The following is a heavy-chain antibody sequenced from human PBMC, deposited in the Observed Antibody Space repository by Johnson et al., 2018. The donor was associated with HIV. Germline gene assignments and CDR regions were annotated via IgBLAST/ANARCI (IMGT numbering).Heavy chain of an antibody. D-gene: IGHD1-14*01. CDR3: ARDQGGNHNAFDI. V-gene: IGHV3-30*04. CDR1: GFTFSSYA. CDR2: ISYDGSNK. J-gene: IGHJ3*02. Sequence: QMHLVESGGGVVQPGRSLRLSCAASGFTFSSYAMHWVRQAPGKGLEWVAVISYDGSNKYYADSVKGLFTISRDNSKNTLYLQMNSLRAEDTAVYYCARDQGGNHNAFDIWGQGTMVTVSS.